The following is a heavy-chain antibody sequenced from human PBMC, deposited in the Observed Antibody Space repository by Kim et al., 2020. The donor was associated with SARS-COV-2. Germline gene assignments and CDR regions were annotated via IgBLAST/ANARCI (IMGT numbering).Heavy chain of an antibody. CDR2: ISGSGGST. V-gene: IGHV3-23*01. CDR1: GFTFTSYA. J-gene: IGHJ4*02. D-gene: IGHD3-16*02. Sequence: GGSLRLSCAASGFTFTSYAMSWVRQAPGKGLEWLSAISGSGGSTYYADSVKGRFTISRDNSKNTLYLQMNSLRAEDTAVYYCAKDGGVRGVIVKDYWGQGTLVTVSS. CDR3: AKDGGVRGVIVKDY.